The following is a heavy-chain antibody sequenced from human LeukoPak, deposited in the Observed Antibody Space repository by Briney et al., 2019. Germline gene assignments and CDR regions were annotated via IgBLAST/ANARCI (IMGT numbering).Heavy chain of an antibody. D-gene: IGHD2-2*01. J-gene: IGHJ5*02. CDR3: ARGTVRSDNWFDP. CDR2: ISDSGGST. CDR1: GFIFSNYA. Sequence: GGSLRLSCAASGFIFSNYAMNWVRQAPGKGLEWVSSISDSGGSTYYADSVKGRFTISRDNSKNTLFLQMNSLRAEDTAVYYCARGTVRSDNWFDPWGQGTLVTVSS. V-gene: IGHV3-23*01.